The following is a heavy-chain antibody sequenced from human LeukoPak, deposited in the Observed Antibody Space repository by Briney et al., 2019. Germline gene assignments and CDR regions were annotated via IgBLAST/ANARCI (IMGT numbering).Heavy chain of an antibody. V-gene: IGHV4-59*01. Sequence: SETLSLTCTVSGGSISSYYWSWIQQPPGKGLEWIGYIYYSGSTNYNPSLKSRVTISVDTSKNQFSLKLSSVTAADTAVYYCARGGVVVITDSYYFDYWGQGTLVTVSS. CDR1: GGSISSYY. CDR3: ARGGVVVITDSYYFDY. CDR2: IYYSGST. D-gene: IGHD3-22*01. J-gene: IGHJ4*02.